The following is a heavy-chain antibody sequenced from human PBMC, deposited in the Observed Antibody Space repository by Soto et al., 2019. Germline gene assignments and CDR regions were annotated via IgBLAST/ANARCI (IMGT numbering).Heavy chain of an antibody. D-gene: IGHD6-13*01. J-gene: IGHJ4*02. CDR1: GVTFSSYA. V-gene: IGHV3-23*01. CDR2: ISTGGGST. Sequence: GGALRLSCADSGVTFSSYAMSWVRQPPGQGLEWVSGISTGGGSTYYADSVKGRFTISRDNPKNTLYLQMNSLRAEDTAVYYCARRFSSNWSHDYWGQGTQVTVSS. CDR3: ARRFSSNWSHDY.